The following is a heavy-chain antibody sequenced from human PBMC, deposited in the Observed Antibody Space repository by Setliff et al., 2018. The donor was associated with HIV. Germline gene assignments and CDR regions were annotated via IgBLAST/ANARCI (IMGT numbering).Heavy chain of an antibody. Sequence: ASVKVSCKASGYTFTSYGSSWVRQAPGQGLEWMGWINTHNGNTHYAQRFQGRVTMTRDTSTTTAYMELRSLRSDDTAVYYCARATGAADLWGQGTKVTVSS. D-gene: IGHD6-13*01. CDR1: GYTFTSYG. J-gene: IGHJ5*02. CDR3: ARATGAADL. CDR2: INTHNGNT. V-gene: IGHV1-18*01.